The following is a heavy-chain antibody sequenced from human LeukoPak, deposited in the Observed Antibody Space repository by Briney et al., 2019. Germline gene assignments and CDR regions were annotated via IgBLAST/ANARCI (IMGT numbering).Heavy chain of an antibody. CDR2: IIPIFGTA. CDR1: GGTFSSYA. D-gene: IGHD3-9*01. Sequence: SVKLSCKASGGTFSSYAISWVRQAPGQGLEWMGGIIPIFGTANYAQKFQGRVTITTDESTSTAYMELSSLRSEDTAVYYCARGAWGYYDILTGYSFPNWFDPWGQGTLVTVSS. CDR3: ARGAWGYYDILTGYSFPNWFDP. V-gene: IGHV1-69*05. J-gene: IGHJ5*02.